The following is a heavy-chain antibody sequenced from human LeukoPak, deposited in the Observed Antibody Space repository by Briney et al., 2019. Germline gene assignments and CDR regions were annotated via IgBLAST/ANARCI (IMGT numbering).Heavy chain of an antibody. Sequence: SVKVSCKASGYTFTSYGISWVRQAPGQGLEWMGRIIPILGITNYAQKFQGRVTITADKSTSTAYMELSSLRSEDTAVYYCATRPFDSSGSFDYWGQGTLVTVSS. V-gene: IGHV1-69*04. J-gene: IGHJ4*02. D-gene: IGHD3-22*01. CDR2: IIPILGIT. CDR1: GYTFTSYG. CDR3: ATRPFDSSGSFDY.